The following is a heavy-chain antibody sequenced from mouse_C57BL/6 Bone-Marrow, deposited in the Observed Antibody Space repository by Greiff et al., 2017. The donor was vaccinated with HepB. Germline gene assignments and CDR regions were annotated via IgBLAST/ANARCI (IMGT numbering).Heavy chain of an antibody. J-gene: IGHJ1*03. CDR3: ARYYYGSSLWYFDV. CDR2: IYPGSGST. CDR1: GYTFTSYW. Sequence: QVQLKQPGAELVKPGASVKMSCKASGYTFTSYWITWVKQRPGQGLEWIGDIYPGSGSTNYNEKFKSKATLTVDTSSSTAYMQLSSLTSEDSAVYYCARYYYGSSLWYFDVWGTGTTVTVSS. V-gene: IGHV1-55*01. D-gene: IGHD1-1*01.